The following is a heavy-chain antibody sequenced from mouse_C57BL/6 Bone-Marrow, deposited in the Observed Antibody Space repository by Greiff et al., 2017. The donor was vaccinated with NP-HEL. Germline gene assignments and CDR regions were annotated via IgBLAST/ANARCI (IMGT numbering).Heavy chain of an antibody. D-gene: IGHD1-1*01. CDR1: GYTFTSYW. J-gene: IGHJ4*01. CDR2: IDPSDSYT. CDR3: AYGYRYYAMDY. V-gene: IGHV1-69*01. Sequence: QVQLQQPGAELVMPGASVKLSCKASGYTFTSYWMHWVKQRPGQGLEWIGEIDPSDSYTNYNQKFKGKSTLTVDKSSSTAYMQLSSLTSEDSAVYYCAYGYRYYAMDYWGQGTSVTVSS.